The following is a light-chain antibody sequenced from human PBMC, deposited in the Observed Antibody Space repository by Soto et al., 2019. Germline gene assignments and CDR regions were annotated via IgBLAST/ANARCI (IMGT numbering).Light chain of an antibody. V-gene: IGLV2-8*01. Sequence: QSVLTQPPSASGSPGQSVTISCAGTRSDVGAYNFVSWYQQHPGKAPKLMIYEVSKRPPGVPDRFSASKSGNTASLTVSGLQAEDEADYYCSSHAGSTFYVFGTGTKLTVL. CDR2: EVS. CDR3: SSHAGSTFYV. J-gene: IGLJ1*01. CDR1: RSDVGAYNF.